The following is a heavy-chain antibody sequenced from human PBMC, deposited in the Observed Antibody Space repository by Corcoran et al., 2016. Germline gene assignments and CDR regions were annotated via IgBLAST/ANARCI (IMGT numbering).Heavy chain of an antibody. CDR3: ARNQIGYSSSLYSGYGMDV. D-gene: IGHD6-13*01. CDR2: IDYGGIT. J-gene: IGHJ6*02. V-gene: IGHV4-39*07. CDR1: GGSVSSSGYH. Sequence: QLQLQESGPGLVKPSETLSLTCTVSGGSVSSSGYHWGWIRQPPGKGLEWIGRIDYGGITYYNPSLKSRVTISVETSKNQFSLKLSSVTAADTAVYYGARNQIGYSSSLYSGYGMDVWGQGTTVTVSS.